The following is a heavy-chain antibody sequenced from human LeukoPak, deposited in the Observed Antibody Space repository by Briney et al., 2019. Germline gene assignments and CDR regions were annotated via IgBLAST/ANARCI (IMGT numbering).Heavy chain of an antibody. V-gene: IGHV4-39*02. CDR2: IYYSGST. D-gene: IGHD4-17*01. Sequence: KPSETLSLTCTVSGVSISSSSYYWGWIRQPPGKGLEWIGSIYYSGSTYYNPSLKGRVTISVDTSKNQFSLKLSSVTAADTAVYYCARDGFTIRDWFDPWGQGTLVTVSS. CDR1: GVSISSSSYY. J-gene: IGHJ5*02. CDR3: ARDGFTIRDWFDP.